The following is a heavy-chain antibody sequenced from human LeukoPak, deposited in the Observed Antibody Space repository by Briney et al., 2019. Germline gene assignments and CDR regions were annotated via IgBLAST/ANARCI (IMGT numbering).Heavy chain of an antibody. V-gene: IGHV3-23*01. D-gene: IGHD4-23*01. Sequence: HPGGSLRLSCAGSGFTFSSYAMNWVRQAPGKGLDWVSVISGSGDTTFYADSVKGRFTISKDNSKNTLYLQMNNLRAEDTAVYYCSKAGGSADYGGNAANVYWGQGTLVTVSS. J-gene: IGHJ4*02. CDR2: ISGSGDTT. CDR3: SKAGGSADYGGNAANVY. CDR1: GFTFSSYA.